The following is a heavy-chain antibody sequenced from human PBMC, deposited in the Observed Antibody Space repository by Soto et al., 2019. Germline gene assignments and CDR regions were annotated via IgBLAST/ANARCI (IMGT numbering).Heavy chain of an antibody. CDR1: GGTFSNYA. CDR3: ARDAIFGVVIRGIDYYYGMDV. V-gene: IGHV1-69*01. J-gene: IGHJ6*02. CDR2: IIPIFGTT. D-gene: IGHD3-3*01. Sequence: QVQLVQSGAEVKMTGSSVKVSCKASGGTFSNYAISWVRQAPGQGLEWMGGIIPIFGTTNYAQKFQGRVTITADESTSTAYMELSSLRSEDTAVYYCARDAIFGVVIRGIDYYYGMDVWGQGTTVTVSS.